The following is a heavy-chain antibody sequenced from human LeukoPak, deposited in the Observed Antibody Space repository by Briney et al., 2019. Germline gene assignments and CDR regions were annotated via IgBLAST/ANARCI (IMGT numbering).Heavy chain of an antibody. CDR3: ARGPYYFSPGTFDP. Sequence: SQTLSLTCAASGGSISSGGYSWSWIRQPPGKGLEWIGYIYHSGSTYYNPSLKSRVTISVDRSKNQFSLKLSSVTAADTAVYYCARGPYYFSPGTFDPWGQGTLVTVSS. CDR1: GGSISSGGYS. J-gene: IGHJ5*02. V-gene: IGHV4-30-2*01. CDR2: IYHSGST. D-gene: IGHD3-22*01.